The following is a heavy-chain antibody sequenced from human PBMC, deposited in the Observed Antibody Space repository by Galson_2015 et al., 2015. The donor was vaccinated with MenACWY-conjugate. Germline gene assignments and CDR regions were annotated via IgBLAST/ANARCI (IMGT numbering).Heavy chain of an antibody. CDR1: GFTFSSSA. Sequence: SVKVSCKASGFTFSSSAVQWVRQARGQRLEWIGWIVVGSGNTNYAQKFQERVTITRDMSTSTAYMELSSLRSEDTAVYYCAAPGGGYCSGGRCPGDLDYWGQGTLVTVSS. J-gene: IGHJ4*02. CDR2: IVVGSGNT. CDR3: AAPGGGYCSGGRCPGDLDY. V-gene: IGHV1-58*01. D-gene: IGHD2-15*01.